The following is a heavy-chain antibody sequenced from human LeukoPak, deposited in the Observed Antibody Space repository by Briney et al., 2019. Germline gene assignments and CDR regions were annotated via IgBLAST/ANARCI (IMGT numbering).Heavy chain of an antibody. CDR1: GYTFTSYG. CDR3: ARGSIWRFDP. CDR2: ISDYNGNT. Sequence: ASVTVSCKASGYTFTSYGISRVRQAHGQGQEGMGWISDYNGNTNNAQKLQGRGTITTDTSTSTAYMELRSLRSDDTAVYYCARGSIWRFDPWGQGTLVTVSS. D-gene: IGHD2-21*01. J-gene: IGHJ5*02. V-gene: IGHV1-18*01.